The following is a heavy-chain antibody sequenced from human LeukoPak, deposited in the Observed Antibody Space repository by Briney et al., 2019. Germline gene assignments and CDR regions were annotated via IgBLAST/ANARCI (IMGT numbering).Heavy chain of an antibody. D-gene: IGHD4-17*01. Sequence: GGSLRLSCAASGFTFSSYSMNWVRQAPGKGLEWVSSISSSSSYIYYADSVKGRFTISRDNAKNSISLEMESLRADDTAVYYCARDKDSGATTGSIFDYWGQGTLVTVSS. J-gene: IGHJ4*02. CDR2: ISSSSSYI. CDR1: GFTFSSYS. V-gene: IGHV3-21*04. CDR3: ARDKDSGATTGSIFDY.